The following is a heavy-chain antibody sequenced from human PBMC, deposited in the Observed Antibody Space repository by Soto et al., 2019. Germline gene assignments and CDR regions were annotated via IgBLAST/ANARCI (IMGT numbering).Heavy chain of an antibody. Sequence: SVKVSCKASGGTFDNYAVSWVRQAPGQGLEWMGGIIPMFETVNYAQRFQGRLTIAADESMSTAYMELTSLTSADTAIYFCARGLRTGNYGMDVWGQGTTVTVSS. CDR1: GGTFDNYA. V-gene: IGHV1-69*13. D-gene: IGHD2-15*01. CDR3: ARGLRTGNYGMDV. J-gene: IGHJ6*02. CDR2: IIPMFETV.